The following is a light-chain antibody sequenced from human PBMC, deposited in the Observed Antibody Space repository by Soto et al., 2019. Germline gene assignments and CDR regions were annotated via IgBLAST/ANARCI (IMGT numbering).Light chain of an antibody. CDR2: DAS. V-gene: IGKV1-5*01. Sequence: GDRVTITCRASQSISSWLAWYQQKPGKAPKLLIYDASSLESGVPSRFSGSGSGTEFTLTISSLQPDDFATYYCQQYSSYSITFGQGTRLEI. CDR1: QSISSW. CDR3: QQYSSYSIT. J-gene: IGKJ5*01.